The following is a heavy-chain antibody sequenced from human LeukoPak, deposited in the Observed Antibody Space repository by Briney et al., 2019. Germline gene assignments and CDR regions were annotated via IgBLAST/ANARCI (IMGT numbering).Heavy chain of an antibody. Sequence: ASVKVSCKASGYTFTGYYMHWVRQAPGQGLEWMGWINPNSGGTNYAQKFQGGVTMTRDTSISTAYMELSRLRSDDTAVYYCARGLRRYSYGLYYYYYMDVWGKGTTVTVSS. V-gene: IGHV1-2*02. CDR3: ARGLRRYSYGLYYYYYMDV. CDR2: INPNSGGT. J-gene: IGHJ6*03. D-gene: IGHD5-18*01. CDR1: GYTFTGYY.